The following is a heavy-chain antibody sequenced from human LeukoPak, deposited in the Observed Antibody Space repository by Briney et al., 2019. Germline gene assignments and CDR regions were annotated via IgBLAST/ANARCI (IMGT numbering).Heavy chain of an antibody. J-gene: IGHJ4*02. CDR2: IYYSGST. CDR1: GGSISSSSYY. V-gene: IGHV4-39*01. CDR3: ARVSSGATTVDY. D-gene: IGHD1-26*01. Sequence: SETLTLTCTVSGGSISSSSYYWGWIRQPPGKGLEWIGSIYYSGSTYYNPSLKSRVTISVDTSKNQFSQKLSSVTAADTAVYYCARVSSGATTVDYWGQGTLVTVSS.